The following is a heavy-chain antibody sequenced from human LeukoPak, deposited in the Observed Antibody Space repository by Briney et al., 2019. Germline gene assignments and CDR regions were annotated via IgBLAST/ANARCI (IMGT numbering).Heavy chain of an antibody. D-gene: IGHD6-19*01. J-gene: IGHJ4*02. Sequence: PGGSLRLSCVASGFSFDSYWMNWVRQAPGRGLEWVANINHDATEKYYVDSVKGRFTISRDNSKNTLYLQMNSLRAEDTAVYYCAKQGSSGWYVRVFFDYWGQGTLVTVSS. CDR2: INHDATEK. CDR1: GFSFDSYW. V-gene: IGHV3-7*03. CDR3: AKQGSSGWYVRVFFDY.